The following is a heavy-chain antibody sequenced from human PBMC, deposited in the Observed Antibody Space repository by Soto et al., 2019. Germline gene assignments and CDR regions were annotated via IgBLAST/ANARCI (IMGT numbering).Heavy chain of an antibody. J-gene: IGHJ4*02. Sequence: QITLKESGPTLVKPTQTLTLTCTFSGFSLSTSGVGVGWIRQPPGKALEWLALIYWDDDKRYSPSLKSRLTTTKDTSKNQVVLTMTNMDPVDTATYYCAHRLVHYYDSSGYYFNYWGQETLVTVSS. CDR3: AHRLVHYYDSSGYYFNY. D-gene: IGHD3-22*01. V-gene: IGHV2-5*02. CDR2: IYWDDDK. CDR1: GFSLSTSGVG.